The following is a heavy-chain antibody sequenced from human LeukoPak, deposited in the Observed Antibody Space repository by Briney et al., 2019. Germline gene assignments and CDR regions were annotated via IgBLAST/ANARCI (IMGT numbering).Heavy chain of an antibody. CDR1: GFTFSTYG. J-gene: IGHJ4*02. CDR3: AKGRFESSGFGY. CDR2: ISGSGGST. Sequence: QSGGSLRLSCVASGFTFSTYGMSWVRQAPGKGLEWVSAISGSGGSTYYADSVKGRFTISRDNSKNTLYLQMNSLRAEDTAVYYCAKGRFESSGFGYWGQGTLVTVSS. V-gene: IGHV3-23*01. D-gene: IGHD3-22*01.